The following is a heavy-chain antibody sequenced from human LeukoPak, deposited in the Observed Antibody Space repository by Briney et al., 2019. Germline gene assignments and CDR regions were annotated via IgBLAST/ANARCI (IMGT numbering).Heavy chain of an antibody. Sequence: GASVEVSYKASGYTFTSYDINWVRQATGQGLEWMGWMNPNSGNTGYAQKFQGRVTMTRNTSISTAYMELSSLRSEDTAVYYCATYTGNDYGSRSYSTWGQGTLVTVSS. J-gene: IGHJ4*02. V-gene: IGHV1-8*01. CDR1: GYTFTSYD. D-gene: IGHD3-10*01. CDR2: MNPNSGNT. CDR3: ATYTGNDYGSRSYST.